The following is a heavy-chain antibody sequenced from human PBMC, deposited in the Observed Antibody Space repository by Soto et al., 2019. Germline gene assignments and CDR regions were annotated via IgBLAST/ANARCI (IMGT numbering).Heavy chain of an antibody. CDR3: ARGSNSGIAAAGIFGY. CDR2: ISAYNGNT. CDR1: GYTFTSYG. V-gene: IGHV1-18*01. J-gene: IGHJ4*02. D-gene: IGHD6-13*01. Sequence: ASVKVSCKASGYTFTSYGISWVRQAPGQGLEWKGWISAYNGNTNYAQKLQGRVTMTTDTSTITAYMELRSLRSGDTAVYYCARGSNSGIAAAGIFGYWGQGTLVTVSS.